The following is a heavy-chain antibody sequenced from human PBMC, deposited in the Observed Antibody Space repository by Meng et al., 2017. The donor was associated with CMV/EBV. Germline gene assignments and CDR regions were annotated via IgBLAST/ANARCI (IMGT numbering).Heavy chain of an antibody. CDR3: AGGDSGSYRYYGMDV. CDR2: INPNSGGT. D-gene: IGHD1-26*01. V-gene: IGHV1-2*02. CDR1: GYTFTGYY. J-gene: IGHJ6*02. Sequence: ASVKVSCKASGYTFTGYYMHWVRQAPGQGLEWMGWINPNSGGTNYAQKCQGRVTMTRDTSISTAYMELSRLRSDDTAVYYCAGGDSGSYRYYGMDVWGQGTTVTVSS.